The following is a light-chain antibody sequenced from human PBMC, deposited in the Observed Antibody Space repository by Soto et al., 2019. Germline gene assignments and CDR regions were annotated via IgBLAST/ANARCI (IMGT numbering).Light chain of an antibody. V-gene: IGLV1-40*01. CDR2: GNS. J-gene: IGLJ1*01. Sequence: QSVLTQPPSVSGAPGQRVTISCTGSSSNIGAGYDVHWYQQLPGTAPKLLIYGNSNRPSGVPDRFSGSKSGTSASLAITGLQPEDEADYYCQSYDSSLSGYVFGTGTKVT. CDR3: QSYDSSLSGYV. CDR1: SSNIGAGYD.